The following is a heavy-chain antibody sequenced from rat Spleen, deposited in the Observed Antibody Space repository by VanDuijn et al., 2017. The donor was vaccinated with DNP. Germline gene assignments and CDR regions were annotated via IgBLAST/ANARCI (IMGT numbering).Heavy chain of an antibody. CDR1: GFSLTSYH. V-gene: IGHV2-41*01. CDR2: SWNTGGT. Sequence: QVQLKESGPGLVQPSQTLSLTCTVAGFSLTSYHVHWVRQPPGKGLEWMGVSWNTGGTRLNSALKSRLSIRNDTSKSKVLLKINSLQTEDTASYFCTRDGPSYYSGYISFAYWGQGTLVTVSS. D-gene: IGHD1-2*01. J-gene: IGHJ3*01. CDR3: TRDGPSYYSGYISFAY.